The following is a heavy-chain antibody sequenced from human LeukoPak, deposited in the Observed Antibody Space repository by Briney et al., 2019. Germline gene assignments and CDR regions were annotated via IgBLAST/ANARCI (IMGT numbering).Heavy chain of an antibody. J-gene: IGHJ4*02. CDR3: ASQGTSYDFWSGYSGNFDY. V-gene: IGHV3-23*01. CDR1: GFTFSSYP. Sequence: PGGSLRLSCAGSGFTFSSYPMSWVRQAPGKGLQWVSAISNGGGSAYYADSVKGRFTISRDNSKSTLYLQMNSLRAEDTAIYYCASQGTSYDFWSGYSGNFDYWGQGTLVTVSS. CDR2: ISNGGGSA. D-gene: IGHD3-3*01.